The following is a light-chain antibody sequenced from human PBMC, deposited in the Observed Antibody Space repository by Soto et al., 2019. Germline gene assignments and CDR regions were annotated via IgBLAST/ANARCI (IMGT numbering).Light chain of an antibody. CDR3: QQYGTSPGT. J-gene: IGKJ1*01. V-gene: IGKV3-20*01. CDR2: AAY. Sequence: EIVLTQSPGTLSLSPGERATLSCRASQSVTSSYLAWYRQNPGQPPRLLIYAAYRRATVIPERFIGSGSGTDFTLTISRLEPEDFAVYYCQQYGTSPGTFGQGTKEEIK. CDR1: QSVTSSY.